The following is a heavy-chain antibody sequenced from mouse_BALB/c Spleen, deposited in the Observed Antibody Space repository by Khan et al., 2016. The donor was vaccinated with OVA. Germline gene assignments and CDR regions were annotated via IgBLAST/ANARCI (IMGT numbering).Heavy chain of an antibody. V-gene: IGHV2-6-5*01. D-gene: IGHD1-1*02. CDR3: AKGLWSYYFALDY. CDR1: GFSLTDYG. CDR2: IWGGGTT. J-gene: IGHJ4*01. Sequence: QVQLKESGPGLVAPSQNLSITCTVSGFSLTDYGVSWIRQPPGKGLEWLGVIWGGGTTYYNSALKSRLSIRKDNSKSQVSLKMNSLQTDDTAMYYCAKGLWSYYFALDYWGQGTSVTVSS.